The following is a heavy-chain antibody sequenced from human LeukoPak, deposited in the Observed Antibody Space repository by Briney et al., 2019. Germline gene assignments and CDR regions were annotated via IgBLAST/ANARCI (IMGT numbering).Heavy chain of an antibody. D-gene: IGHD2-2*01. J-gene: IGHJ5*02. CDR2: INPNSGGT. Sequence: ASVKVSCKASGYTFTGYYMHWVRQAPGQGLEWMGWINPNSGGTNYAQKFQGRVTMTRDTSISTAYMELSRLRSDDTAVYYCARDGDQLLGGSNWFDPWGQGTLVTVSS. V-gene: IGHV1-2*02. CDR3: ARDGDQLLGGSNWFDP. CDR1: GYTFTGYY.